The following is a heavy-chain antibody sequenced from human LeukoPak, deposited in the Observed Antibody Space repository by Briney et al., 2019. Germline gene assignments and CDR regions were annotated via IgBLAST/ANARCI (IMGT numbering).Heavy chain of an antibody. CDR1: GGSISSYY. Sequence: SETLSLTCTVSGGSISSYYWSWIRQPPGKGLEWIGYIYYSGSTNYNPSLKSRVTISVDTSKNQFSLKLSSVTAADTALYYCATIGGRFYFYYYMDVWGKGTTVTVSS. CDR3: ATIGGRFYFYYYMDV. J-gene: IGHJ6*03. CDR2: IYYSGST. V-gene: IGHV4-59*12. D-gene: IGHD1-26*01.